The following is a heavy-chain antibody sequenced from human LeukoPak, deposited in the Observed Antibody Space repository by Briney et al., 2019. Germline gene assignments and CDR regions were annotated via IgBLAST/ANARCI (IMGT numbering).Heavy chain of an antibody. Sequence: GGSLRLSCAASGFTFDDYGMSWVRQAPGKGLEWVSGINWNGGSTGYADSVKGRFTISRDSAKNSLYLQMNSLRAEDTALYYCARAQPVGYDSSGYYTPPLDWGQGTLVTVSS. V-gene: IGHV3-20*04. CDR1: GFTFDDYG. CDR3: ARAQPVGYDSSGYYTPPLD. J-gene: IGHJ4*02. CDR2: INWNGGST. D-gene: IGHD3-22*01.